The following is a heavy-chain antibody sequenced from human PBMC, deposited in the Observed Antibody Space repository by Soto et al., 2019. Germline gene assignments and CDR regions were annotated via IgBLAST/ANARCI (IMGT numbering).Heavy chain of an antibody. J-gene: IGHJ3*02. Sequence: PGGSLRLSCAASGFTFSSYDMHWVRQATGKGLERVSAIGTVGDTYYPGSVKGRFTISRENAKNSLYLQMISLRAGDTAEYYRARSSGDHNAFDIWGKVKMVTAS. D-gene: IGHD4-17*01. CDR1: GFTFSSYD. V-gene: IGHV3-13*01. CDR2: IGTVGDT. CDR3: ARSSGDHNAFDI.